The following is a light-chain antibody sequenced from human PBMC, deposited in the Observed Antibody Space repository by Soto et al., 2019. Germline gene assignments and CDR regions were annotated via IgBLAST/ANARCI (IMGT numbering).Light chain of an antibody. J-gene: IGLJ1*01. CDR2: EVT. V-gene: IGLV2-8*01. Sequence: QSVLTQPPSASGSPGQSVTISWAGTSGDIGGYDYVSWYQQHPGKAPKLMIYEVTKRPLGVPDRFSGSKSGNTASLTVSGLQAEDEADYYCSSYAGSNNPYVFGTGTKVTVL. CDR3: SSYAGSNNPYV. CDR1: SGDIGGYDY.